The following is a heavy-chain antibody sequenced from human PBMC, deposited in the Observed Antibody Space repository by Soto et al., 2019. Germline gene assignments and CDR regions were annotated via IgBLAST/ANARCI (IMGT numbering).Heavy chain of an antibody. Sequence: ASVKVSCKASGYTFTSYYMHWVRQAPGQGLEWMGIINPSGGSTSYAQKFQGRVTMTRDTSTSTVYMELSSLRSEDTAVYYCTRDQGTAMPYDAFDIWVQGTMVTVSS. CDR3: TRDQGTAMPYDAFDI. J-gene: IGHJ3*02. V-gene: IGHV1-46*01. D-gene: IGHD5-18*01. CDR1: GYTFTSYY. CDR2: INPSGGST.